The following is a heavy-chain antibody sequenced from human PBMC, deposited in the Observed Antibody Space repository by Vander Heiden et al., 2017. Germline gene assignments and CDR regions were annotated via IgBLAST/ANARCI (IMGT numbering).Heavy chain of an antibody. Sequence: EVQLVASGGGLVQPGGSLRLSCAASGFTFSSYWMHWVRQVPGKGPVWGARINEDGRNTTYADAEKGRLTISRDNAKNTLFRQMNSLRADDTALYNCASDLSGRRDWWGQGTLVTVSS. CDR1: GFTFSSYW. V-gene: IGHV3-74*01. CDR3: ASDLSGRRDW. J-gene: IGHJ4*02. D-gene: IGHD1-26*01. CDR2: INEDGRNT.